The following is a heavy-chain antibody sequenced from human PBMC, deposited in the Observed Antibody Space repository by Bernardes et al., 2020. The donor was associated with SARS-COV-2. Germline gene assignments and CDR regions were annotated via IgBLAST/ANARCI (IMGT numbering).Heavy chain of an antibody. CDR3: ARSQWEFTPPDY. CDR2: ISVYNGIT. D-gene: IGHD1-26*01. Sequence: ASVKVSCRASGYTFNGYGITWVRRAPGQGLEWMGWISVYNGITDYAQKFQGRVTMTRDTSTSTAYMDLRSLRSDDTAVYYCARSQWEFTPPDYWGQGTLVTVSS. CDR1: GYTFNGYG. J-gene: IGHJ4*02. V-gene: IGHV1-18*01.